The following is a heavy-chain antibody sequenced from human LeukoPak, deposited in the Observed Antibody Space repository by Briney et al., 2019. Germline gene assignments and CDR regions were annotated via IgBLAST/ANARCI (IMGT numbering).Heavy chain of an antibody. CDR2: ITSSSVNI. Sequence: GVSVSLFCVVCGFPFSSYSMLCAPHARGRAREWVAFITSSSVNIYYAGSVEGRFTISRDNAQNSLYLHMRSLRGEDTAVYYCARGDGFHYFDYWGQGVLVTVSS. CDR1: GFPFSSYS. D-gene: IGHD5-24*01. J-gene: IGHJ4*01. CDR3: ARGDGFHYFDY. V-gene: IGHV3-21*05.